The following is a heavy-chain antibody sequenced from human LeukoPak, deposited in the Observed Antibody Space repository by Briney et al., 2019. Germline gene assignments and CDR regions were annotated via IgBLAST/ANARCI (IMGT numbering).Heavy chain of an antibody. CDR2: MSPNSGNT. J-gene: IGHJ4*02. Sequence: ASVKVSCKASGYTFASYDINWVRQATGQGLEWMGWMSPNSGNTGYVQKFQGRVTMTRNTSISTAYMELSSLRSEDTAVYYCARVSLGATRDYWGQGTLVTVSS. CDR1: GYTFASYD. D-gene: IGHD1-26*01. V-gene: IGHV1-8*01. CDR3: ARVSLGATRDY.